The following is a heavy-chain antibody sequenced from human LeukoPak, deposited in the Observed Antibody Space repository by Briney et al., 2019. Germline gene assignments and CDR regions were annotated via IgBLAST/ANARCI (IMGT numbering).Heavy chain of an antibody. V-gene: IGHV3-74*01. D-gene: IGHD6-13*01. J-gene: IGHJ4*02. Sequence: GGSLRLSCAASGFTFSSYWMHCVRHAPGKGLVWVSRIITDGRSTSSADSVKGRFTISRDNAKNTLYLQMNSLRAEDTAVYDCARDFMYSGNCAGCWGQGTLVTVSS. CDR3: ARDFMYSGNCAGC. CDR2: IITDGRST. CDR1: GFTFSSYW.